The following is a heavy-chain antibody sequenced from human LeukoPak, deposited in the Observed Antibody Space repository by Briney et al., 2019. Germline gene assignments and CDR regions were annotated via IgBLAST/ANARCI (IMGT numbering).Heavy chain of an antibody. Sequence: ASGKVSCKASGYTFTSYAMHWVRQAPGQRLEWMGWINAGNGNTKYSQKFQGRVTITRDTSASTAYMELSSLRSEDTAVYYCARTVTTTEPYFDYWGQGTLVTVSS. D-gene: IGHD4-17*01. CDR2: INAGNGNT. J-gene: IGHJ4*02. V-gene: IGHV1-3*01. CDR3: ARTVTTTEPYFDY. CDR1: GYTFTSYA.